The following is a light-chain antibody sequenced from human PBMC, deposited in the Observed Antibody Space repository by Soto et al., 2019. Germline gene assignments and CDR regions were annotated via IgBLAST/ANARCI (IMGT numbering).Light chain of an antibody. CDR3: RPRKP. V-gene: IGKV3-11*01. CDR1: QSVSTY. Sequence: VLTQSPVTVSLSTGDRATLSCRASQSVSTYLAWYRQKPGQPPRLLIYDTSNRATGVPPRFSGSRSGTDFTLTISKVGPEENACNFSRPRKPLGQGTRLEIK. J-gene: IGKJ5*01. CDR2: DTS.